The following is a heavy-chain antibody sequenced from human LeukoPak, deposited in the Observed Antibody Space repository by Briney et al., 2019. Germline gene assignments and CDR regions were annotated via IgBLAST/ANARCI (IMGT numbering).Heavy chain of an antibody. J-gene: IGHJ5*02. Sequence: PGGSLRLSCAASGFTFSSYSMNWVRQAPGKGLEWVSSISSSSSYIYYADSVKGRFTISRDNAKNSLYPQMNSLRAEDTAVYYCARGMVVAATSWFDPWGQGTLVTVSS. CDR3: ARGMVVAATSWFDP. CDR1: GFTFSSYS. D-gene: IGHD2-15*01. CDR2: ISSSSSYI. V-gene: IGHV3-21*01.